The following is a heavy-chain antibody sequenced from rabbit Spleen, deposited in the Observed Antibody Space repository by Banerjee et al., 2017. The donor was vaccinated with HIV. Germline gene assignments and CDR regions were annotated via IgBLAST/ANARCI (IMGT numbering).Heavy chain of an antibody. J-gene: IGHJ6*01. CDR2: IYAGSSGNT. Sequence: QSLEESGGGLVQPGGSLTLSCKASGFSFSNKAVMCWVRQAPGKGLEWIACIYAGSSGNTYSATWAKGRFTISKTSSTTVTLQMTSLTAADTAIYFCARDLENYAGSNCLDLWGQGTLVTVS. CDR3: ARDLENYAGSNCLDL. D-gene: IGHD4-2*01. CDR1: GFSFSNKAV. V-gene: IGHV1S40*01.